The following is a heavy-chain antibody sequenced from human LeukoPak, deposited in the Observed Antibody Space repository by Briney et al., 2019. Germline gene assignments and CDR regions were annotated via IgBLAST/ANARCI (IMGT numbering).Heavy chain of an antibody. CDR3: AREGFPPKISDFWSGLGPYYYSGMDV. V-gene: IGHV1-46*01. Sequence: ASVKVSCKASGYTFTSYYMHWVRQAPGQGLEWMGIINPSGGSTSYTQKFQGRVTMTRDTSTSTVYMELSSLRSEDTAVYYCAREGFPPKISDFWSGLGPYYYSGMDVWGQGTTVTVSS. CDR2: INPSGGST. J-gene: IGHJ6*02. D-gene: IGHD3-3*01. CDR1: GYTFTSYY.